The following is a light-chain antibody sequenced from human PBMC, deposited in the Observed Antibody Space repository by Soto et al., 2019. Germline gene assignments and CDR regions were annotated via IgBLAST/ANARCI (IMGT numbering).Light chain of an antibody. CDR2: QDN. V-gene: IGLV3-1*01. Sequence: SYELTQPPSVSVSPGQTASITCSGEKLGDKYACWYQQKPGQSPVLVIYQDNKRPSGIPERFSGSNSGNTATLTISGTQAMDEADYYCQAWDSSTAGVLGGGTKLTVL. CDR1: KLGDKY. J-gene: IGLJ2*01. CDR3: QAWDSSTAGV.